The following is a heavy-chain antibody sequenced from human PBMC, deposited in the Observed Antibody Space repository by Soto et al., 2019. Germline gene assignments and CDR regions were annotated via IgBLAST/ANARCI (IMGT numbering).Heavy chain of an antibody. CDR1: GGTFSSYA. V-gene: IGHV1-69*13. CDR3: ARESASRYLDY. J-gene: IGHJ4*02. Sequence: GASVKVSCKASGGTFSSYAISWVRQAPGQGLEWKGGIIPIFGTANYAQKFQGRVTITADESTSTAYMELSSLSSEDTAVYYCARESASRYLDYWGQGTLVTVSS. D-gene: IGHD1-20*01. CDR2: IIPIFGTA.